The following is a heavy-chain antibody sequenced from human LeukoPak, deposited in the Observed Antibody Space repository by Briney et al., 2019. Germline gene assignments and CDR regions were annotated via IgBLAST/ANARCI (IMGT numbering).Heavy chain of an antibody. D-gene: IGHD6-13*01. V-gene: IGHV3-23*01. Sequence: GGSLRLSCAASGFTFTSYAMAWVGQAPGKGLEWVSGISGSGGSSNYADSVKGRFAISRDSSKNTLYLQMNSLRAEDTALYYCAKAPYSTSWFYFDSWGQGTLVTVSS. J-gene: IGHJ4*02. CDR2: ISGSGGSS. CDR3: AKAPYSTSWFYFDS. CDR1: GFTFTSYA.